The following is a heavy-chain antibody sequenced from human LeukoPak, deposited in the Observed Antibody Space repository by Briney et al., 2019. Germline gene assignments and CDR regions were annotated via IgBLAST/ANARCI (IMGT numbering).Heavy chain of an antibody. CDR2: IYYSGST. V-gene: IGHV4-39*07. Sequence: PSETLSLTCTVSGGSISSSSYYWGWIRQPPGKGLEWIGSIYYSGSTYYNPSLKSRVTISVDTSKNQFSLKLSSVTAADTAVYYCASIGYDVGVYYYYMDVWGKGTTVTVSS. CDR3: ASIGYDVGVYYYYMDV. J-gene: IGHJ6*03. D-gene: IGHD5-12*01. CDR1: GGSISSSSYY.